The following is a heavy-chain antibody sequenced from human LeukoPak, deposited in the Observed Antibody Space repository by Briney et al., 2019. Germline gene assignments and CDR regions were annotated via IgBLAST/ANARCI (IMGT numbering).Heavy chain of an antibody. Sequence: PSETLSLTCTVSGGSISSSSYYWGWIRQPPGKGLEWIGSIYYSGSTYYNPSLKSRVTISVDTSKNQFSLKLSSVTAADTAVYYCARLPGGGSGYYYYFDYWGQGTLVTVSS. J-gene: IGHJ4*02. CDR2: IYYSGST. CDR3: ARLPGGGSGYYYYFDY. CDR1: GGSISSSSYY. V-gene: IGHV4-39*01. D-gene: IGHD3-22*01.